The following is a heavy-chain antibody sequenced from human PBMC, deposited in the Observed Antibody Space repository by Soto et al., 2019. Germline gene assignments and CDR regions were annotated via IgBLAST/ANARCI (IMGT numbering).Heavy chain of an antibody. CDR3: ARGGWFGELFSPLDY. Sequence: ASVKVSCKASGYTFTSYAMHWVRQAPGQRLEWMGWINAGNGNTKYSQKFQGRVTITRDTSASTAYMELSSPRSEDTAVYYCARGGWFGELFSPLDYWGQGTLVTVSS. V-gene: IGHV1-3*01. CDR2: INAGNGNT. CDR1: GYTFTSYA. D-gene: IGHD3-10*01. J-gene: IGHJ4*02.